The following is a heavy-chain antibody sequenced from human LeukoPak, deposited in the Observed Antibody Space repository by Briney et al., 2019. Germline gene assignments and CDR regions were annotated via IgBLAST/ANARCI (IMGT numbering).Heavy chain of an antibody. CDR2: ISSSSSTI. CDR3: ARNWNLDY. D-gene: IGHD1-1*01. J-gene: IGHJ4*02. Sequence: GGSLRLSCAASGFTFSSSSMNWVCQAPGKGLEWVSYISSSSSTIYYADSVKGRFTISRDNAKNSLYLQMNSLRAEDTAVYYCARNWNLDYWGQGTLVTVSS. CDR1: GFTFSSSS. V-gene: IGHV3-48*01.